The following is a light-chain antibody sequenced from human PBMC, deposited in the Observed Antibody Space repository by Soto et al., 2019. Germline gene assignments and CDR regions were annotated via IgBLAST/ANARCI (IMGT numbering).Light chain of an antibody. CDR3: QQRSNWL. V-gene: IGKV3-11*01. Sequence: EVVLTQSPAPLSLSPGERATLSCRASQGVSRYLAWYQQKPGQSPRLLIYDTSNRATGIPARFSGSGSGTDFTLTINSLEPEDFAVYYCQQRSNWLFGPGTRVDIK. CDR1: QGVSRY. CDR2: DTS. J-gene: IGKJ3*01.